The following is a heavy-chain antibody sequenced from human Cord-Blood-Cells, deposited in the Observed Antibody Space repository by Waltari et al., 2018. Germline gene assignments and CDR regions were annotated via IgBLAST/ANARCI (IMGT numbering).Heavy chain of an antibody. CDR2: INPNSGGT. J-gene: IGHJ6*03. CDR3: ARDLVVGATIAYYMDV. CDR1: GYTFTGYY. V-gene: IGHV1-2*02. D-gene: IGHD1-26*01. Sequence: QVQLVQSGAGVKKPGASVKVSCKASGYTFTGYYMHWVREAPGQGLEWMGWINPNSGGTNYAQKFQGRVTMTRDTSISTAYMELSRLRSDDTAVYYCARDLVVGATIAYYMDVWGKGTTVTVSS.